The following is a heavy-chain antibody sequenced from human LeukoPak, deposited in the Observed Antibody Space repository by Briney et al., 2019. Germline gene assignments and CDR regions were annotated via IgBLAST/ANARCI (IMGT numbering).Heavy chain of an antibody. CDR2: INSDGSST. V-gene: IGHV3-74*01. CDR1: AFTFANYA. Sequence: PGGSLRLSCAASAFTFANYAVTWVRQAPGKGLEWVSRINSDGSSTSYADSVKGRFTISRDNAKNTLYLQMNSLRAEDTAVYYCARDAIFGALYWFDPWGQGTLVTVSS. J-gene: IGHJ5*02. CDR3: ARDAIFGALYWFDP. D-gene: IGHD3-3*01.